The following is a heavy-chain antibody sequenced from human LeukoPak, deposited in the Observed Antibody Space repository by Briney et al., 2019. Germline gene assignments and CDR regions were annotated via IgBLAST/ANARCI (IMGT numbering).Heavy chain of an antibody. D-gene: IGHD3-10*01. CDR3: ARERSRFGSLDY. CDR1: GGSISSGDYY. V-gene: IGHV4-30-4*01. Sequence: KSSQTLSLTCTVSGGSISSGDYYWSWIRQPPGKGLEWIGYIYYSGSTYYNPSLKSRATISVDTSKNQFSLKLSSVTAADTAVYYCARERSRFGSLDYWGQGTLVTVSS. CDR2: IYYSGST. J-gene: IGHJ4*02.